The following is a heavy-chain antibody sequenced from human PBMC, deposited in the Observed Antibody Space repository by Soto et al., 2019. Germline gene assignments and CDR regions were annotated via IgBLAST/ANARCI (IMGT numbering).Heavy chain of an antibody. CDR2: IWYDGSKK. J-gene: IGHJ6*02. V-gene: IGHV3-33*01. Sequence: QVQVVASGGGVVQPGRSLRLSCAASGFTFSSFGMHWVRQAPGKGLEWVSLIWYDGSKKSYGDSVQGRFTISRDNSRNTVYLQMNSLRADDTAVYYCARDASYYSLWSGYYPSRNGMDVWGQGTTVTVSS. CDR3: ARDASYYSLWSGYYPSRNGMDV. D-gene: IGHD3-3*01. CDR1: GFTFSSFG.